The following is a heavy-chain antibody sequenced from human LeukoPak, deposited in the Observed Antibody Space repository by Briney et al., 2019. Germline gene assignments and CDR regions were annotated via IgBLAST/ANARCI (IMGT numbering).Heavy chain of an antibody. J-gene: IGHJ6*03. CDR2: ISSSSSTI. V-gene: IGHV3-48*04. D-gene: IGHD3-3*01. CDR3: ARLRYDFWSGQGYYYMDV. Sequence: GGSLRLSCAASGFTFSSYSMNWVRQAPGKGLEWVSYISSSSSTIYYADSVKGRFTISRDNAKNSLYLQMNSLSAEDTAVYYCARLRYDFWSGQGYYYMDVWGKGTTVTVSS. CDR1: GFTFSSYS.